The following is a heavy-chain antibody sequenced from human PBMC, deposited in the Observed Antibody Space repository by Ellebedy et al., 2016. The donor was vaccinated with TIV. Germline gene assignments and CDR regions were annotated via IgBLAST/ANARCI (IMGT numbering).Heavy chain of an antibody. J-gene: IGHJ4*02. V-gene: IGHV4-34*01. D-gene: IGHD3-3*01. CDR3: ARCSIWSVLDY. CDR1: GGSFSGFY. Sequence: MPSETLSLTCAVYGGSFSGFYWSWIRQPTGKGLEWIVEIKHSGSTNYNPSRKSRVTISVDTSKNQFSLKVSSVTAADTAVYYCARCSIWSVLDYWGQGTLVTVSS. CDR2: IKHSGST.